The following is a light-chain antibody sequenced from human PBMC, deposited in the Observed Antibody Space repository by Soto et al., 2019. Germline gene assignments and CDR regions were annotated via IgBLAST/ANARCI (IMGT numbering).Light chain of an antibody. Sequence: QSALTQPDSVSGSPGQSITISCTGTSSDVGGYNYVSWYQQHPGKAPKLMIYEVSNRPSGVSNRFSGSKSGNTASLTISGLQVEDEADYCCSAYTSSSTWVFGGGTKLTVL. V-gene: IGLV2-14*01. CDR1: SSDVGGYNY. CDR2: EVS. CDR3: SAYTSSSTWV. J-gene: IGLJ3*02.